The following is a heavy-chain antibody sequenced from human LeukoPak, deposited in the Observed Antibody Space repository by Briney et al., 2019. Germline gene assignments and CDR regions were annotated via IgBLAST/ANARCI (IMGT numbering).Heavy chain of an antibody. CDR1: GASISSYY. D-gene: IGHD4-17*01. Sequence: PSETLSLTGTVSGASISSYYWSWIRQPPGKGLEWIGYIYYSGSTNYNPSLKSRVTISVDTSKNQFSLKLSSVTAADTAVYYCARRGDYYDAFDIWGQGTMVTVSS. CDR3: ARRGDYYDAFDI. J-gene: IGHJ3*02. CDR2: IYYSGST. V-gene: IGHV4-59*08.